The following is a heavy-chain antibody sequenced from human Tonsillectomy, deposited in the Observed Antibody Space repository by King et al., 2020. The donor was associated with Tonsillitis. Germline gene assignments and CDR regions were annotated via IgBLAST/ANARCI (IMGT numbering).Heavy chain of an antibody. D-gene: IGHD2-15*01. V-gene: IGHV3-48*01. Sequence: VQLVESGGDLVQPGGSLRLSCATSGFIFSSHSMSWVRQAPGKGLEWVSYISDNSHTIYYTDSVKGRFTISRDNAKNSLYLQMSNLRVEDTAVYYCARGDLIAASRFDYWGQGILVTVSS. CDR2: ISDNSHTI. J-gene: IGHJ4*02. CDR1: GFIFSSHS. CDR3: ARGDLIAASRFDY.